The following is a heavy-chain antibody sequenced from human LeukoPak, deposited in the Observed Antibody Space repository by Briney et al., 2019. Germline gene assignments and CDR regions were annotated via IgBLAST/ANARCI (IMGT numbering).Heavy chain of an antibody. CDR3: AKWIGAYCTSTSCYTGVYFDY. Sequence: PGGSLRLSCAASGFTFRTYAMSWVRQAPGKGLEWVSVISGSGDSTYYADSVKGRFTISTDNSKNTLYLQMNSLRAEDTAVYYCAKWIGAYCTSTSCYTGVYFDYWGQGTLVTVSS. CDR2: ISGSGDST. V-gene: IGHV3-23*01. CDR1: GFTFRTYA. D-gene: IGHD2-2*02. J-gene: IGHJ4*02.